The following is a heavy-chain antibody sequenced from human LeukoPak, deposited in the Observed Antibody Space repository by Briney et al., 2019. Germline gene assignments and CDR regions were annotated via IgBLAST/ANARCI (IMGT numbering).Heavy chain of an antibody. CDR1: GGSISSYY. CDR2: IYTSGST. V-gene: IGHV4-4*07. Sequence: SETLSLTCTVSGGSISSYYWTWIRQPAGKGLEWIGRIYTSGSTNYNPSLRSRVTMSVDTSNNQFSLNLSSVTAADTAVYYCARQIIAAGKNYYGMDVWGQGTTVTVSS. D-gene: IGHD6-13*01. J-gene: IGHJ6*02. CDR3: ARQIIAAGKNYYGMDV.